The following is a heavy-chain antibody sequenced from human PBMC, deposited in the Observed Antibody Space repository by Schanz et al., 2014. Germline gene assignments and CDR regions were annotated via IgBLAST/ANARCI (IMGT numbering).Heavy chain of an antibody. CDR3: ARDTTWRLDL. CDR1: GGSISSGGYS. D-gene: IGHD1-1*01. V-gene: IGHV4-30-2*06. Sequence: QVQLQESGPGLVKPSQTLSLTCTVSGGSISSGGYSWNWIRQSPGKGLEWIGYIYYSGNTYYNPSLKSRGTIAVDRSKNQFSLTLTSLTAADTAVYYCARDTTWRLDLWGRGTLVTVSS. CDR2: IYYSGNT. J-gene: IGHJ2*01.